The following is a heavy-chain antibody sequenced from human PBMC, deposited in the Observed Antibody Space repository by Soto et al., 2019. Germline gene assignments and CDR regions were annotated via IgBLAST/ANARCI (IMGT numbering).Heavy chain of an antibody. CDR3: ARVHVLAYYYDSSGYNWFDP. D-gene: IGHD3-22*01. J-gene: IGHJ5*02. CDR2: IIPIFGTA. V-gene: IGHV1-69*13. CDR1: GGTFSSYA. Sequence: SVKVSCKASGGTFSSYAISWVRQAPGQGLEWMGGIIPIFGTANYAQKFQGRVTITADESTSTAYMELSSLRSEDTTVYYCARVHVLAYYYDSSGYNWFDPWGQGTLVTVS.